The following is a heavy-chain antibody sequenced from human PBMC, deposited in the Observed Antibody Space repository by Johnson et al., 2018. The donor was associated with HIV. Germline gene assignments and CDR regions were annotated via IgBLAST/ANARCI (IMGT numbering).Heavy chain of an antibody. Sequence: VQLVESGGGLVQPGGSLRLSCAASGFTFSRYWMSWVRQAPGKGLEWVSVIFSGGSTYYAGFVKGRFTISRDNSKNSLYLQMNSLRAEDTAFYYCARRDSGSLSFDIWGQGTMVTVSS. CDR1: GFTFSRYW. CDR2: IFSGGST. V-gene: IGHV3-66*01. D-gene: IGHD1-26*01. CDR3: ARRDSGSLSFDI. J-gene: IGHJ3*02.